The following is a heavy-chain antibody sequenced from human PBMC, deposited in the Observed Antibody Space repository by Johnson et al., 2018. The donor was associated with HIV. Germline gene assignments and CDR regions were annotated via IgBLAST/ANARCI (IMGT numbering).Heavy chain of an antibody. CDR2: IAYDGGNK. Sequence: VHLVESGGGVVQPGRSLRLSCAASGFSFSSYGMHWVRQAPGKGLEGVAIIAYDGGNKLYADSVKGRFTISRDNSKNTLYLQMNSLRVEDTAVYYCAKGDFGVFKNPLDMWGQGTMVTVSS. J-gene: IGHJ3*02. CDR1: GFSFSSYG. V-gene: IGHV3-33*05. CDR3: AKGDFGVFKNPLDM. D-gene: IGHD3-3*01.